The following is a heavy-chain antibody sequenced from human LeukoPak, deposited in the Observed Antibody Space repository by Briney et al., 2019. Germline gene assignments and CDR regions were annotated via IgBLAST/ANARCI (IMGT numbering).Heavy chain of an antibody. CDR2: IKQDGSEK. Sequence: GGSLRLSCAASGFTFSSYWMSWVRQSPGKGLEWLANIKQDGSEKYYVDCVKGRFTISRDNAKNSLYLQMNSLRAEDTAVYYCARGTYRSRWYFNYYYGMDVWGQGSTVTVYS. CDR1: GFTFSSYW. J-gene: IGHJ6*02. V-gene: IGHV3-7*01. D-gene: IGHD6-13*01. CDR3: ARGTYRSRWYFNYYYGMDV.